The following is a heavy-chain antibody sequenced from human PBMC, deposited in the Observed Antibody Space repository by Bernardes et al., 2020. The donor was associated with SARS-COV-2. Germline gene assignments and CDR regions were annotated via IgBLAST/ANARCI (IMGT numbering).Heavy chain of an antibody. CDR1: GYTLTELS. D-gene: IGHD3-22*01. CDR3: ETGEPTYFYDTGGYYRLNY. Sequence: ASVKVSCKVSGYTLTELSLHWVRQAPGKGLEWMGGFDPEDGKTIYAQKFQGRFTMTEDTSTDTAYMDLSSLRSEDTAVYYCETGEPTYFYDTGGYYRLNYWGQGAMVNVS. J-gene: IGHJ4*02. CDR2: FDPEDGKT. V-gene: IGHV1-24*01.